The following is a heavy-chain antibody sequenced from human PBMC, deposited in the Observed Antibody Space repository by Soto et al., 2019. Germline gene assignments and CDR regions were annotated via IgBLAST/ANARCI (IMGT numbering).Heavy chain of an antibody. CDR1: GFTFNPCA. Sequence: PGGSLRLSCVASGFTFNPCAIHGVRQAPGKGLEWVAIISYDGKYKHYVDSVKGRFTISRDNSKNSLYLQMNSLRDEDTAVYYCAKNLGITIYGVVTQHGLDVWGQGTTVTVSS. CDR2: ISYDGKYK. D-gene: IGHD3-3*01. CDR3: AKNLGITIYGVVTQHGLDV. J-gene: IGHJ6*02. V-gene: IGHV3-30*18.